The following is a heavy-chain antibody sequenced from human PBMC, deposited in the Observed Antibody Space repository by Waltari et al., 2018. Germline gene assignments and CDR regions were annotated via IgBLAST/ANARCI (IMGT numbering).Heavy chain of an antibody. CDR2: INPNSGGT. V-gene: IGHV1-2*04. CDR1: GYTFTGYY. Sequence: QVQLVQSGAEVKKPGASVKVSCKASGYTFTGYYMHWVRQATGQGLEWMGWINPNSGGTNYAQKFQGWVTMTRDTSISTAYMELSRLRSDDTAVYYCARACSGGWPLFCYGMDVWGQGTTVTVSS. CDR3: ARACSGGWPLFCYGMDV. D-gene: IGHD6-19*01. J-gene: IGHJ6*02.